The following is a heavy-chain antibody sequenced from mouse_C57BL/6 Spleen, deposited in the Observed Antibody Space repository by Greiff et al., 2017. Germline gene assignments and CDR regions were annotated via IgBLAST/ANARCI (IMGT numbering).Heavy chain of an antibody. J-gene: IGHJ1*03. V-gene: IGHV14-2*01. D-gene: IGHD1-1*01. Sequence: EVNVVESGAELVKPGASVKLSCTASGFNINDYYMHWVKQRTEQGLEWIGRIDPEDGDTKYTPKFQGKATITADTSSNTAYLQLSSLTSEDTAVYYCDRSDGSSYDWYFEVWGTGTTVTVSS. CDR2: IDPEDGDT. CDR3: DRSDGSSYDWYFEV. CDR1: GFNINDYY.